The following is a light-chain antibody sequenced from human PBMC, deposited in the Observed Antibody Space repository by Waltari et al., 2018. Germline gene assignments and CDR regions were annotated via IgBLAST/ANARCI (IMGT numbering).Light chain of an antibody. CDR3: QHYVRLPVT. Sequence: EIVLTQSPGTLSLSPGERATLSCWASQSVGRSLAWYQQKRGQAPRLLIYGASTRATGIPDRFSGSGSATDFSLTISRLEPEDFAVYYCQHYVRLPVTFGQGTKVEI. V-gene: IGKV3-20*01. J-gene: IGKJ1*01. CDR1: QSVGRS. CDR2: GAS.